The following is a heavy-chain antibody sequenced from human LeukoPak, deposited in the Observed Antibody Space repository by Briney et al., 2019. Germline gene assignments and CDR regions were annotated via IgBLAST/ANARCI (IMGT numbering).Heavy chain of an antibody. CDR2: ISGSGDST. V-gene: IGHV3-23*01. Sequence: PGGSLRLSCTASGFTFSNYAMSWVRQAPGEGLEWVSTISGSGDSTYYADSVQGRFTISRDNSKNTVYLQMNSLRAEDTVVYYCAGTSINWSSDYWGQGTLVTVSS. CDR1: GFTFSNYA. D-gene: IGHD1-20*01. J-gene: IGHJ4*02. CDR3: AGTSINWSSDY.